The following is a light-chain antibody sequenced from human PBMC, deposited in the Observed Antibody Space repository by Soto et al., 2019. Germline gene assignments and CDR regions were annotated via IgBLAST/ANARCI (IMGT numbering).Light chain of an antibody. Sequence: QSALTQPPSASGSPGQSVTISCTGTSSDVGGYNYVSWYQQHPGKAPKVVIYKVSQRPSGVPDRFSGSKSDNTASLTVSGLQADDEADYYCSSYAGSSNVVFGGGTKVTVL. J-gene: IGLJ2*01. CDR3: SSYAGSSNVV. CDR1: SSDVGGYNY. V-gene: IGLV2-8*01. CDR2: KVS.